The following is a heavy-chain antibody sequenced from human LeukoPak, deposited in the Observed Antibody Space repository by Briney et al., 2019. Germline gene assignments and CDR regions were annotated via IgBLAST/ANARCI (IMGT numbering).Heavy chain of an antibody. Sequence: PGGSLRLSCAASGFTVSSNYMSWVRQAPGKGLEWVSVIYSGGSTYYADSVNGRFTISRDNSKNTLYLQMNSLRAEDTAVYYCARGGNSFVGNNWFDPWGQGTLVTVSS. CDR3: ARGGNSFVGNNWFDP. V-gene: IGHV3-66*02. J-gene: IGHJ5*02. CDR2: IYSGGST. CDR1: GFTVSSNY. D-gene: IGHD1/OR15-1a*01.